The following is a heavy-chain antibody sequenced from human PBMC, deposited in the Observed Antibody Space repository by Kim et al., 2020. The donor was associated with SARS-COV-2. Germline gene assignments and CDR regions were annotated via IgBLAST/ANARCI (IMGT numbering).Heavy chain of an antibody. CDR3: ASGEDYQLLFQH. Sequence: NYAQKFQGRVTMTRDTSISTAYMELSRLRSDDTAVYYCASGEDYQLLFQHWGQGTLVTVSS. V-gene: IGHV1-2*02. J-gene: IGHJ1*01. D-gene: IGHD2-2*01.